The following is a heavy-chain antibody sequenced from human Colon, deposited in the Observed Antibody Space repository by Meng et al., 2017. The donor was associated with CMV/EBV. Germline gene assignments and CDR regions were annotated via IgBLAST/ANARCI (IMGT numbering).Heavy chain of an antibody. V-gene: IGHV4-39*07. J-gene: IGHJ5*02. D-gene: IGHD6-13*01. CDR3: ARESNIAATGSGSFGP. Sequence: LRPSCAVSGGSISNGNYYWGWIRQPPGKALEWIGTIYYTGSTNYNPSLKSRVTMSVDTSKNQFSLRVNSVTAADTAVYYCARESNIAATGSGSFGPWGQGTLVTVSS. CDR2: IYYTGST. CDR1: GGSISNGNYY.